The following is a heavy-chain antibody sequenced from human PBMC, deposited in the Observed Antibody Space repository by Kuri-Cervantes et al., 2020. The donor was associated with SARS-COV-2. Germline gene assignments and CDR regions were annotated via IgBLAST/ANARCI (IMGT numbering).Heavy chain of an antibody. Sequence: ASVKVSCKASGYTFTSYDINWVRQATGQGLEWMGWMNPNNGNTGYAQKFQGRVTITRNTSISTAYMELSSLRSEDTAVYYCARGGLVPEVSFDYWGQGTLVTVSS. V-gene: IGHV1-8*03. J-gene: IGHJ4*02. CDR2: MNPNNGNT. CDR3: ARGGLVPEVSFDY. D-gene: IGHD2-2*01. CDR1: GYTFTSYD.